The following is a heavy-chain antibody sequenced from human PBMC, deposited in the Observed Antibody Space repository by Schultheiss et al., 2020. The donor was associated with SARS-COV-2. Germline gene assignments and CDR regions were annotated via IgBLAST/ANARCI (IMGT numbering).Heavy chain of an antibody. Sequence: SVKVSCKASGGTFSNYAISWVRQVPGQGLEWMGGIIPIFGTANYAQKFQGRVTITADESTSTAYMELSSLRSEDTAVYYCASSSTWSHPDHVSYWGQGTLVTVSS. D-gene: IGHD6-13*01. V-gene: IGHV1-69*13. CDR1: GGTFSNYA. CDR3: ASSSTWSHPDHVSY. CDR2: IIPIFGTA. J-gene: IGHJ4*02.